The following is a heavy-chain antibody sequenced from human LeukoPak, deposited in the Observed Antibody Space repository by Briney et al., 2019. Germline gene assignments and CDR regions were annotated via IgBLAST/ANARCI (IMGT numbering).Heavy chain of an antibody. J-gene: IGHJ4*02. Sequence: GGSLRLSCTASGFTFGDYAMSWVRQAPGKGLEWVRFIRSKAYGGTTEYAASVKGRFTISRDDSKSIAYLQMNSLKTEDTAVYYCTPLEDIVVVPAAQRGFDYWGQGTLVTVSS. CDR2: IRSKAYGGTT. D-gene: IGHD2-2*01. V-gene: IGHV3-49*04. CDR1: GFTFGDYA. CDR3: TPLEDIVVVPAAQRGFDY.